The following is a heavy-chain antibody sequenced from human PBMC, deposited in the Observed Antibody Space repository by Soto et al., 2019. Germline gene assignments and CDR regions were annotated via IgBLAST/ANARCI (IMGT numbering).Heavy chain of an antibody. CDR1: GYIFTNHY. D-gene: IGHD3-22*01. CDR3: ARADYYDSSGFYYDC. V-gene: IGHV1-46*01. J-gene: IGHJ4*02. CDR2: INPSGGST. Sequence: QVQLVQSGAEVKKPGASVKVSCKASGYIFTNHYIHWVRQAPGQGLEWMGIINPSGGSTTYLQNFQAGITMTRDTSTNTVYMELSSLRSEDTAVYFCARADYYDSSGFYYDCWGQGSLVTVSS.